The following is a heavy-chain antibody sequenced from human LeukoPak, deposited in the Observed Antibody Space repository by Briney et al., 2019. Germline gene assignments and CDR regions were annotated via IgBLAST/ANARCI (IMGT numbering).Heavy chain of an antibody. CDR1: GGSFSGYY. V-gene: IGHV4-34*01. D-gene: IGHD3-10*01. CDR2: INHSGST. CDR3: AGAPGLAGHY. J-gene: IGHJ4*02. Sequence: SETLSLTCAVYGGSFSGYYWSWIRQPPGKGLEWIGEINHSGSTNYNPSLKSRVTISVDTSKNQFSLKLSSVTAADTAVYYCAGAPGLAGHYWGQGTLVTVSS.